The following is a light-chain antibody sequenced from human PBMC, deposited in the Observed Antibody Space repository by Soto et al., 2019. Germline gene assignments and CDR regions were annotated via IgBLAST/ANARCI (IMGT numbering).Light chain of an antibody. CDR3: QQYKSWRT. Sequence: EIVMTQSPVTLSVSPGERATLSCRASQNISRSLAWYQQKPGQAPRLLIYAASTRATGIPARFSGSGSGTEFTLTISGLQSEDFGVYYCQQYKSWRTFGQGTKVDI. CDR1: QNISRS. CDR2: AAS. J-gene: IGKJ1*01. V-gene: IGKV3-15*01.